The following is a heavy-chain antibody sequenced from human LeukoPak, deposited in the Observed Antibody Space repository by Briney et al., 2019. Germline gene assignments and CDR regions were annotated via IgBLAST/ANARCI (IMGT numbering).Heavy chain of an antibody. V-gene: IGHV3-11*01. CDR1: GFTFSDYY. Sequence: GGSLRLSCAASGFTFSDYYMSLIRRAPGKGLEWVSYISSSGSTIYYADSVKGRFTISRDNAKNSLYLQMNSLRAEDTAVYYCASAEEWELVYWGQGTLVTVSS. D-gene: IGHD1-26*01. CDR3: ASAEEWELVY. J-gene: IGHJ4*02. CDR2: ISSSGSTI.